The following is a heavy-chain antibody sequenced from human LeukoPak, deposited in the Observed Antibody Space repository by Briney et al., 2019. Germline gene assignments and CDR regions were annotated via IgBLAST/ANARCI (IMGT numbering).Heavy chain of an antibody. CDR3: AGKRGSNHFDQ. CDR1: GFTFSSFW. V-gene: IGHV3-7*02. D-gene: IGHD4-23*01. Sequence: GGSLRLSCAASGFTFSSFWMTWVRQAPGKGLEWVALINQVGSDKYYVDSVKGRFTISRDNAKSSLYLQMNSLSVEDTAVYFCAGKRGSNHFDQWGQGTLVTVSS. CDR2: INQVGSDK. J-gene: IGHJ4*02.